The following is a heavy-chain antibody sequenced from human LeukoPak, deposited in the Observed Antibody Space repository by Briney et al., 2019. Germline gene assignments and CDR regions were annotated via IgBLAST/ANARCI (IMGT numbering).Heavy chain of an antibody. Sequence: GGSLRLSCAASGFTFSSYSMNWVPQAPGKGLEWVSSISSSSSYIYYADSVKGRFTISRDNAKNSLYLQMNSLRAEDTAVYYCAGDYYDSSGHLQYYWGQGTLVTVSS. J-gene: IGHJ4*02. CDR3: AGDYYDSSGHLQYY. D-gene: IGHD3-22*01. V-gene: IGHV3-21*01. CDR1: GFTFSSYS. CDR2: ISSSSSYI.